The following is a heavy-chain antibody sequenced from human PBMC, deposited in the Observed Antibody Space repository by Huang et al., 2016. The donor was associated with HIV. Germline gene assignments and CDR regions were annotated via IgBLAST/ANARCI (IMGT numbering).Heavy chain of an antibody. CDR2: ISYDGISD. CDR3: AKESRWFSDFDQ. Sequence: QVQLVESGGGVVQPGTSLRLSCAASGFIFSNFGMHWVRQAPGKGLGLVAVISYDGISDRDSDSVKGRFTISRDNDKNTLSLEMNRLRHDDTAVYYCAKESRWFSDFDQWGQGTLVTVSS. CDR1: GFIFSNFG. V-gene: IGHV3-30*18. D-gene: IGHD2-15*01. J-gene: IGHJ5*02.